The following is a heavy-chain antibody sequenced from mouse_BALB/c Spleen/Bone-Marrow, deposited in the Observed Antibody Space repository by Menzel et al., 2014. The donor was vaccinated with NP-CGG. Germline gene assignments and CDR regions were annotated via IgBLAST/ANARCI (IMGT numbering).Heavy chain of an antibody. J-gene: IGHJ2*01. Sequence: VQLQQSGPELVKPGASVKMSCKASGYTFTSYLIHWVKQKPGQGLEWIGYITPYNDDTKYNEKFKGKATLTSDKSSSTAYMELSSLTSEDSAVCYCARWGGTPYFDYWGQGTTLTVSS. CDR1: GYTFTSYL. D-gene: IGHD4-1*01. CDR3: ARWGGTPYFDY. V-gene: IGHV1-14*01. CDR2: ITPYNDDT.